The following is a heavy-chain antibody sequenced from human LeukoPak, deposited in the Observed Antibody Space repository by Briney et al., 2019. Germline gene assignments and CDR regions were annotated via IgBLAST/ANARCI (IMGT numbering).Heavy chain of an antibody. J-gene: IGHJ4*02. V-gene: IGHV4-59*08. CDR3: AGSRTSSYIVQTIFDY. Sequence: SETLSLTCTVSGGSISSYYWSWIRQPPGKGLEWIGYYYYSGSTNYNPSLKSRVTISVDTSKNQFSLKLSSVTAADTAVYYCAGSRTSSYIVQTIFDYWGQGTLVTVSS. D-gene: IGHD3-10*01. CDR2: YYYSGST. CDR1: GGSISSYY.